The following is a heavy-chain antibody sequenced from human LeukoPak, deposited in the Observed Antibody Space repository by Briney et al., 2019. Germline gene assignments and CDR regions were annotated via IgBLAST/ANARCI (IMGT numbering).Heavy chain of an antibody. D-gene: IGHD6-13*01. J-gene: IGHJ4*02. CDR1: GGSISSGSYY. CDR2: IYTSGST. V-gene: IGHV4-61*02. Sequence: KASETLSLTCTVSGGSISSGSYYWSWIRQPAGKGLEWIGRIYTSGSTNYNPSLKSRVTISVDTSKNQFSLKLSSVTAADTAVYYCARAEAAAGIYYSDYWGQGTLATVSS. CDR3: ARAEAAAGIYYSDY.